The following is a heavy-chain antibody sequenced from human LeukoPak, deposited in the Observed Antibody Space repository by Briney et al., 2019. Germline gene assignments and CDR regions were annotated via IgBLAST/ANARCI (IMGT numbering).Heavy chain of an antibody. V-gene: IGHV6-1*01. CDR3: ARVRHGDLVSLFEY. D-gene: IGHD3-10*01. J-gene: IGHJ4*02. Sequence: SQALSLTCVISGDSVSSNIAAWNWIRQSPSRGLEWLGRTYYRSKWYDDYAISVRSRTTINADTSKNQFSLHLNSVTPEDTAVYFCARVRHGDLVSLFEYWGQGILVTVSS. CDR2: TYYRSKWYD. CDR1: GDSVSSNIAA.